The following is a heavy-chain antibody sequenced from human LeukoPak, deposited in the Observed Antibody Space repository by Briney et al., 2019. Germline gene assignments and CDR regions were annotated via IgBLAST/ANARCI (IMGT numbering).Heavy chain of an antibody. CDR1: GFTFGDSG. D-gene: IGHD3-3*01. V-gene: IGHV3-49*04. CDR2: IRSRNYGGKI. CDR3: SRAPNYDFWLDC. Sequence: GRSLRLSCTGSGFTFGDSGINWVRQAPGKGLEWVGFIRSRNYGGKIEYAASVRGRFTISRDDSESIAYLQMNNLKSEDSAAYYCSRAPNYDFWLDCWGQGTLITVSS. J-gene: IGHJ4*02.